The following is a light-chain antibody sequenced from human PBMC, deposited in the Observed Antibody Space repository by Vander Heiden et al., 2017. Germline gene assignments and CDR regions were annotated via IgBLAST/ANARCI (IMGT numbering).Light chain of an antibody. CDR3: MQALQTPVT. J-gene: IGKJ5*01. Sequence: DIVMTQSPLSLPATPGEPASISCRPSQSLLHSNGYNYLDWYLQKPGQSPQLLIYLGSNRASGVPDRFSGGGSGTDFTLKISRVEAEDVGVYYCMQALQTPVTFGQGTRLEIK. CDR2: LGS. V-gene: IGKV2-28*01. CDR1: QSLLHSNGYNY.